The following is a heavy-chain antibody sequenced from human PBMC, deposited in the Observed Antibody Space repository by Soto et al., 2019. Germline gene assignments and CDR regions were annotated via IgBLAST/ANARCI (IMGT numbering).Heavy chain of an antibody. CDR2: IYYSGST. J-gene: IGHJ4*02. CDR3: APRGGYDYVWGSYRHGIFDY. V-gene: IGHV4-31*03. Sequence: QVQLQESGPGLVKPSQTLSLTCTVSGGSISSGGYYWSWIRQHPGKGLEWIGYIYYSGSTYYNPSLKSRLTFSVDTSKTQFSLKLRSVTAADTAVYYCAPRGGYDYVWGSYRHGIFDYWGQGTLVTVSS. CDR1: GGSISSGGYY. D-gene: IGHD3-16*02.